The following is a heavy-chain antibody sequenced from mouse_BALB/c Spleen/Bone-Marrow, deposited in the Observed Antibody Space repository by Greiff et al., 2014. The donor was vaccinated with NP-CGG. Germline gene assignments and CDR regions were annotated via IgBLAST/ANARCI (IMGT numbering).Heavy chain of an antibody. Sequence: VNLVESGPGLVAPSQSLSITCTVSGFSLTSYGVHWVRQPPGKGLEWLGVIWAGGSTNYNSALMSRLSISKDNSKSQVFLKMNSLQTDDTAMYYCARGGGSWYFDVWGAGTTVTVSS. V-gene: IGHV2-9*02. J-gene: IGHJ1*01. CDR1: GFSLTSYG. CDR3: ARGGGSWYFDV. CDR2: IWAGGST.